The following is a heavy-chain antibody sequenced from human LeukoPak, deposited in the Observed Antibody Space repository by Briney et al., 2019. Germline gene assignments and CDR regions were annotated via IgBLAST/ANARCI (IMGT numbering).Heavy chain of an antibody. CDR2: ISGSGGST. Sequence: GGSLRLSCAASGFTFSNYAMSWVRRAPGKGLEWVSAISGSGGSTYYADSVKGRFTISRDNSKNTLYLQMNSLRAEDTAVYYCAKEPVIRGVTYFDYWGQGTLVTVSS. V-gene: IGHV3-23*01. CDR1: GFTFSNYA. D-gene: IGHD3-10*01. CDR3: AKEPVIRGVTYFDY. J-gene: IGHJ4*02.